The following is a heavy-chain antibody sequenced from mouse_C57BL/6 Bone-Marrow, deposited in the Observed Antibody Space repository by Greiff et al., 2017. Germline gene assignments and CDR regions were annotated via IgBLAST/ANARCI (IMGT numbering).Heavy chain of an antibody. Sequence: VQLQQSGAELVKPGASVKLSCTASGFNFKDYYMHWVKQRTEQGLEWIGRIDPEDGETKYDPKFQGKATITADTSSNTAYMQLSSLTSEDTAVYYFAPHLDYWGQGTTLTVSS. V-gene: IGHV14-2*01. J-gene: IGHJ2*01. CDR3: APHLDY. CDR2: IDPEDGET. CDR1: GFNFKDYY.